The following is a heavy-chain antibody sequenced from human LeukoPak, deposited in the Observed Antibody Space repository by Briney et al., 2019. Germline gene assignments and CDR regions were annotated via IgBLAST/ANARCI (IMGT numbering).Heavy chain of an antibody. CDR1: GGTFSSYA. CDR2: IIPIFGTA. Sequence: TVKVSCKASGGTFSSYAINWVRQAPGQGLEWMGGIIPIFGTANYAQKFQGRVTITADESTSTAYMELSSLRSEDTAVYYCARVMDYGDYLGAFDIWGQGTMVTVSS. CDR3: ARVMDYGDYLGAFDI. J-gene: IGHJ3*02. D-gene: IGHD4-17*01. V-gene: IGHV1-69*13.